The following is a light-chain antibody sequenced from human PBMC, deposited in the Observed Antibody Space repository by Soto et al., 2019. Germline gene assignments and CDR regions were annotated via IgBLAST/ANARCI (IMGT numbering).Light chain of an antibody. CDR3: QQRNNWPLT. V-gene: IGKV1-5*01. CDR2: DAS. CDR1: QSISSW. Sequence: DIQMTQSPSTLSASVGDRVTITCRASQSISSWLAWYQQKPGKAPKLLIYDASSLESGVPSRFSGSGSGTDFTLTISSLEPEDFAVYYCQQRNNWPLTFGGGTKVDIK. J-gene: IGKJ4*02.